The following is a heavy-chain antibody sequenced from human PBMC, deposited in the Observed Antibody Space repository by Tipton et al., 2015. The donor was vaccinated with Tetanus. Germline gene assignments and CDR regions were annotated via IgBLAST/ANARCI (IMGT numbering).Heavy chain of an antibody. Sequence: LSLTCAASGFTFSSYAMSWVRQAPGKGLEWVSGISGSGGTTNYADSVKGRFTISRDNAKDTLHLQMNSLRVEDTAVYYCVREDIVSRVYAVFDLWGQGALVTVSS. D-gene: IGHD2-15*01. J-gene: IGHJ4*02. V-gene: IGHV3-23*01. CDR3: VREDIVSRVYAVFDL. CDR2: ISGSGGTT. CDR1: GFTFSSYA.